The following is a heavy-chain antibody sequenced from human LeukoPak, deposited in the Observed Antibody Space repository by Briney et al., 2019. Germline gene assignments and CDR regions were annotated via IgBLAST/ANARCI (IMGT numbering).Heavy chain of an antibody. V-gene: IGHV3-7*01. CDR2: IKEDGSDK. CDR3: ARVRYNSGYIFDY. D-gene: IGHD5-18*01. CDR1: GVTFSSYW. J-gene: IGHJ4*02. Sequence: GGSLRLSCAASGVTFSSYWMSWVRQAPGKGLEWVANIKEDGSDKYYVDSAKGRFTISRDNAKNSLYLQMNSLRAEDTAVYYCARVRYNSGYIFDYWGQGALVTVSS.